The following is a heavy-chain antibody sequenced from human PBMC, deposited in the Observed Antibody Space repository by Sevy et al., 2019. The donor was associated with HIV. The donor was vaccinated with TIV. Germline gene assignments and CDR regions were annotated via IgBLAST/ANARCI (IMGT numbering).Heavy chain of an antibody. CDR1: GFTFSRYE. V-gene: IGHV3-48*03. CDR2: ISSSGSTL. Sequence: GGSLRLSCAASGFTFSRYEMNWVRQAPGKGLEWVSYISSSGSTLYYADSVKGRFTISRDNAKNSLYLQMNSLRAEDTAVYYCAREGTTVTTFGGVGRGYFDYWGQGTLVTVSS. D-gene: IGHD4-17*01. CDR3: AREGTTVTTFGGVGRGYFDY. J-gene: IGHJ4*02.